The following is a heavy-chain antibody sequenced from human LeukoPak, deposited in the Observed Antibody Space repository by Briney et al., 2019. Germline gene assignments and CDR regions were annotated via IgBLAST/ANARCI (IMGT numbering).Heavy chain of an antibody. V-gene: IGHV3-23*01. Sequence: GGSLRLSCAASGFTFSSYAMSWVRQAPEKGLEWVSAISGSGDGTTYDDSVKGRFTISRDNSKNTLYLQMNSLRAEDTAVYYCAKAVGQWSFDLWGRGALVTVSS. CDR1: GFTFSSYA. J-gene: IGHJ2*01. CDR2: ISGSGDGT. CDR3: AKAVGQWSFDL.